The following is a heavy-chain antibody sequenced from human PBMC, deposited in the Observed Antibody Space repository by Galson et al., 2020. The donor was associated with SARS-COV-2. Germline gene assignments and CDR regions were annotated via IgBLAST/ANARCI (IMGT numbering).Heavy chain of an antibody. CDR2: IGTAGDT. CDR3: ARARYSGYVGWFDP. Sequence: GGSLRLSCAASGFTFSSYDMHWVRHATGKGLEWVSAIGTAGDTYYPGSVKGRFTISRENAKNSLYLQMNSLRAGDTAVYYCARARYSGYVGWFDPWGQGTLVTVSS. D-gene: IGHD5-12*01. J-gene: IGHJ5*02. V-gene: IGHV3-13*01. CDR1: GFTFSSYD.